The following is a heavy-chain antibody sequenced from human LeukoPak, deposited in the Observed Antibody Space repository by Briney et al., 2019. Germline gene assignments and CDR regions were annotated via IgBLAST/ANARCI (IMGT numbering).Heavy chain of an antibody. CDR1: GITLSNYG. Sequence: GGSLRLSCAVSGITLSNYGMSWVRQAPGKGLEWVAGISDSGGRTNYADSVKGRFTISRDNPKNTLYLQMNSLSAEDTAVYFCAKRGVVIRVILVGFHKEAYYFDSWGQGALVTVSS. J-gene: IGHJ4*02. V-gene: IGHV3-23*01. CDR3: AKRGVVIRVILVGFHKEAYYFDS. CDR2: ISDSGGRT. D-gene: IGHD3-22*01.